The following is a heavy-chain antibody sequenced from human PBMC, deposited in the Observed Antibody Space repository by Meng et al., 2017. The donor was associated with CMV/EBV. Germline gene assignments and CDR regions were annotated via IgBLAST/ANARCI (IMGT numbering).Heavy chain of an antibody. Sequence: GSLRLSCTVSGGSISSYYWSWIRQPPGKGLEWIGYIYYSGSTNYNPSLKSRVTISVDTSKNQFSLKLSSVTAADTAVYYCARGVDGMDVWGQGTTVTVSS. CDR2: IYYSGST. CDR1: GGSISSYY. J-gene: IGHJ6*02. CDR3: ARGVDGMDV. V-gene: IGHV4-59*01. D-gene: IGHD2-15*01.